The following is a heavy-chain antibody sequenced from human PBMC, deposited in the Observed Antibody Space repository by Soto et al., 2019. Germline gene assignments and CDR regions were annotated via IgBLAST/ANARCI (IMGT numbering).Heavy chain of an antibody. Sequence: QVQLVQSGAEVKKPGASVKVSCKASGYTFTSYGISWVRQAPGQGLEWMGWISAYNGNTNYAQKLQGRVTMTTDTSTSTAYMERRSLRSDDTAVYYCARADIVVVPAAKGAFDIWGQGTMVTVSS. V-gene: IGHV1-18*01. CDR3: ARADIVVVPAAKGAFDI. CDR2: ISAYNGNT. D-gene: IGHD2-2*01. J-gene: IGHJ3*02. CDR1: GYTFTSYG.